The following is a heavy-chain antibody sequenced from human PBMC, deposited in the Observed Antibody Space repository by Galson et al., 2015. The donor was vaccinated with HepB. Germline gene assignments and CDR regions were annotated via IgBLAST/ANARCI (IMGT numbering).Heavy chain of an antibody. CDR3: GRTRPTVTPYFDY. J-gene: IGHJ4*02. CDR2: MFDRGST. V-gene: IGHV4-30-2*01. CDR1: GGSINTGGYF. D-gene: IGHD4-17*01. Sequence: TLSLTCAVSGGSINTGGYFWSWIRQPPGKGLEWIGYMFDRGSTHYNAALRSRVTISVDKSQNQFSLKLRSVTAADTAVYYCGRTRPTVTPYFDYWGQGALVTVSS.